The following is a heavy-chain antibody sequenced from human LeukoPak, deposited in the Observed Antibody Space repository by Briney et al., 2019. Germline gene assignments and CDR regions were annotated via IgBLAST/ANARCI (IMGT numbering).Heavy chain of an antibody. CDR2: FYHGGST. J-gene: IGHJ3*02. Sequence: SETLSLTCTVSGYSISTGYYWDWIRQPPGKGLEWIGTFYHGGSTYYNPSLKSRVTISVDTSKNQFSLKLRSVTAANTAVYYCAGDLLLWFGELANAFDIWGQGTMVTVSS. V-gene: IGHV4-38-2*02. CDR1: GYSISTGYY. D-gene: IGHD3-10*01. CDR3: AGDLLLWFGELANAFDI.